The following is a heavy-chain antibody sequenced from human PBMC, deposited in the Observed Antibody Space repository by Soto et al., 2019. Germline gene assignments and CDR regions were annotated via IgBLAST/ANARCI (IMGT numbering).Heavy chain of an antibody. CDR1: GFTFTRYS. Sequence: LRLSCAASGFTFTRYSMNWVRQAPGKGLEWVSSISSTTNYIYYGDSMKGRFTISRDNAKNSLYLEMNSLRAEDAAVYYCARESEDLTSNFDYWGQGTLVTVSS. CDR2: ISSTTNYI. CDR3: ARESEDLTSNFDY. V-gene: IGHV3-21*06. J-gene: IGHJ4*02.